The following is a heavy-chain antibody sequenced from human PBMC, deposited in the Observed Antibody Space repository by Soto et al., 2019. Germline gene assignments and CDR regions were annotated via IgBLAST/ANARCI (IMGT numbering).Heavy chain of an antibody. Sequence: DVQLVESGGGWFQPGESLRLSCAAFGLTISGKKYVAWVRQAPGKGLEWVSALYDLDGSFYADSVKGRFTTSSDSSKTTVYLQMNDLRPDDTAVYYCATWHEREHAYDVWGQGTTVTVSS. D-gene: IGHD1-1*01. V-gene: IGHV3-53*01. CDR1: GLTISGKKY. J-gene: IGHJ3*01. CDR2: LYDLDGS. CDR3: ATWHEREHAYDV.